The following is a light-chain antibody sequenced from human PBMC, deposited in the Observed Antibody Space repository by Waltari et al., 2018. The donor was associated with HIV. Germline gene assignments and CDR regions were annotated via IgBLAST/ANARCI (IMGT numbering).Light chain of an antibody. CDR2: DVS. CDR3: SSYTSSSALYVV. Sequence: QSALTQPASVSWSPGQSITISCTGPTSDVGGYNYVPWYQQHPGKAPKLMIYDVSNRPSGVSNRFSGSKSGNTASLTISGLQAEDEADYYCSSYTSSSALYVVFGGGTKLTVL. V-gene: IGLV2-14*03. J-gene: IGLJ2*01. CDR1: TSDVGGYNY.